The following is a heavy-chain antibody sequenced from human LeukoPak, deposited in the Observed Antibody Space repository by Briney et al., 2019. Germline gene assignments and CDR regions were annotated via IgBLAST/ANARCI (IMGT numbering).Heavy chain of an antibody. D-gene: IGHD4-17*01. CDR2: INPNSGGT. J-gene: IGHJ4*02. CDR3: ARVAGDYGHFDY. Sequence: GASVKVSCKASGYTFTGYYMHWVRQAPGQGLEWMGWINPNSGGTNYAQKFQGRVTMTRDTPISTAYMELSRLRSDDTAVYYCARVAGDYGHFDYWGQGTLVTVSS. V-gene: IGHV1-2*02. CDR1: GYTFTGYY.